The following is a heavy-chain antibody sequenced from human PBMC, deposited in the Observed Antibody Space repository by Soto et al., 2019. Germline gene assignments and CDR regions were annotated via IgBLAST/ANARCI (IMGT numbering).Heavy chain of an antibody. D-gene: IGHD6-19*01. J-gene: IGHJ4*02. CDR1: GFTFSSYA. Sequence: GGSLRLSCAASGFTFSSYAMSWVRQAPGKGLEWVSAISGSGGSTYYADSVKGRFTISRDNSKNTLYLQMNSLRAEDTAVYYCAKPSEPGSSGWYFDYWGQGTLVTVSS. CDR2: ISGSGGST. CDR3: AKPSEPGSSGWYFDY. V-gene: IGHV3-23*01.